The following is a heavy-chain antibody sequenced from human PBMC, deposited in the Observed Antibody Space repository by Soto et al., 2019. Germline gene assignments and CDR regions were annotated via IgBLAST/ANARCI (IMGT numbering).Heavy chain of an antibody. CDR2: IKEDGSEK. J-gene: IGHJ4*02. D-gene: IGHD2-15*01. CDR3: ARAGWAAAATIYFDY. CDR1: GLTFSSYW. Sequence: EVQLVESGGGLVQPGGSLRLSCAASGLTFSSYWMSWVRQAPGKGLEWVANIKEDGSEKYYLDSVKGRFTISRDNAKNSLYLQMKSRRAEAAAMYDCARAGWAAAATIYFDYWGQGTLVTVSS. V-gene: IGHV3-7*01.